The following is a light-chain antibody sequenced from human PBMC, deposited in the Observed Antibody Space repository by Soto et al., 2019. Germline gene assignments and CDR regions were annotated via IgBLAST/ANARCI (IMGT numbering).Light chain of an antibody. J-gene: IGKJ5*01. V-gene: IGKV1-5*01. Sequence: DIQITQSTFTTSSSLGDRLTTTFRASQSISSWLAWYQQKPGKAPKLLIYDASSLESGVPSRFSGSGSGTEFTLTISSLQPDDFATYYCQQYNSYSTFGQGTRLEIK. CDR1: QSISSW. CDR3: QQYNSYST. CDR2: DAS.